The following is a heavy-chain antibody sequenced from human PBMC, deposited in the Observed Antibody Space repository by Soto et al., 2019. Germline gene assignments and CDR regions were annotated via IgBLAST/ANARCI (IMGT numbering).Heavy chain of an antibody. Sequence: SETLSLTCTVSGVTISNGGYSWSWIRQPPGKGLEWIGHIYHTGITFYNPSLKGRVAMSVDTSKDHFSLKLSSVTAADTAVYFCASFWGGYYRSFWGPGTLVTV. D-gene: IGHD3-3*01. J-gene: IGHJ4*02. V-gene: IGHV4-30-2*01. CDR1: GVTISNGGYS. CDR3: ASFWGGYYRSF. CDR2: IYHTGIT.